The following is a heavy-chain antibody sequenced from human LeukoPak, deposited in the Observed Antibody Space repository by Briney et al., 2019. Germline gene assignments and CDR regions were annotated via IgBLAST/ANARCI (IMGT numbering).Heavy chain of an antibody. Sequence: SETLSLTCTVSGGSISSDYWSWIRQPPGKGLEWIGYIYYSGSTYYNPSLKSRVTISVDTSKSQFSLKLSSVTAADTAVYYCARDAFDWGQGTLVTVSS. J-gene: IGHJ4*02. V-gene: IGHV4-59*12. D-gene: IGHD3-16*01. CDR1: GGSISSDY. CDR3: ARDAFD. CDR2: IYYSGST.